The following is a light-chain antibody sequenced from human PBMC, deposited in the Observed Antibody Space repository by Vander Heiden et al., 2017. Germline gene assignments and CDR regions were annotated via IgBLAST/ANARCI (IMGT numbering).Light chain of an antibody. CDR1: QSVRGSY. CDR2: DAS. CDR3: QQYGNSPLT. V-gene: IGKV3-20*01. Sequence: DIVLTQSPRTLSLSPGERPTLPCRASQSVRGSYVAWYQHKRGQAPRLLISDASNRATGTPDRFSGRGSGTEFTLTISRLEPEDFAVYFCQQYGNSPLTFGEGTEVEIK. J-gene: IGKJ4*01.